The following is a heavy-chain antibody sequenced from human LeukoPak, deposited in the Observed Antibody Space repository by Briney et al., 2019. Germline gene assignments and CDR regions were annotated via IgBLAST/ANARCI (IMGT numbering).Heavy chain of an antibody. CDR1: GGSISSNDYY. CDR3: ARETHDPTPVRGVVDY. J-gene: IGHJ4*02. V-gene: IGHV4-30-4*01. CDR2: IYYSGST. D-gene: IGHD3-10*01. Sequence: PSETLSLTCTVSGGSISSNDYYWSWIRQPPGKGLEWIGYIYYSGSTYYNPSLKSRLTISADTSKNQFSLKLRSVTAADTAVYYCARETHDPTPVRGVVDYWGRGTLVTVSS.